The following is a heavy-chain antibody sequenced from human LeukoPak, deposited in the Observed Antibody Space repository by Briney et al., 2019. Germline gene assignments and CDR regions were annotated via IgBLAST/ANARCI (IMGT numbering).Heavy chain of an antibody. CDR1: GGSISSSSYY. J-gene: IGHJ4*02. CDR3: ARDVKGLIDY. CDR2: IYYSGST. Sequence: PSETLSLTCTVSGGSISSSSYYWGWIRQPPGKGLEWIGSIYYSGSTYYNPSLKSRVTISVDTSKNHFSLKLSSVTAADTAVYYCARDVKGLIDYWGQGTLVTVSS. V-gene: IGHV4-39*07. D-gene: IGHD6-19*01.